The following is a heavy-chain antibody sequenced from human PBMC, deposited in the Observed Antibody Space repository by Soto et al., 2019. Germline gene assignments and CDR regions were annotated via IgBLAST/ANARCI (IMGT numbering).Heavy chain of an antibody. CDR1: GGSISSYY. D-gene: IGHD5-18*01. Sequence: SETLSVTCTVSGGSISSYYWSWIRQPPGKGLEWIGYIYYSGSTNYNPSLKSRVTISVDTSKNQFSLKLSSVTAADTAVYYCARATAPEYYFDYWGQGTLVTVSS. V-gene: IGHV4-59*01. CDR2: IYYSGST. CDR3: ARATAPEYYFDY. J-gene: IGHJ4*02.